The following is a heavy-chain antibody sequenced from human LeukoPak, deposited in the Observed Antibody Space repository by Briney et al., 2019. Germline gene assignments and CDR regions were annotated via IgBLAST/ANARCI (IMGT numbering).Heavy chain of an antibody. J-gene: IGHJ4*02. CDR2: ISSCGSTI. Sequence: GGSLRLSCAASGFTFSSYEMNWVRQAPGKGLEGVSCISSCGSTIYYEDSVKGRFTISRENTKNSLYLQMNSLRAEDTAVYYCARDGCSGGSCWFDYWGQGTLVTVSS. V-gene: IGHV3-48*03. CDR1: GFTFSSYE. D-gene: IGHD2-15*01. CDR3: ARDGCSGGSCWFDY.